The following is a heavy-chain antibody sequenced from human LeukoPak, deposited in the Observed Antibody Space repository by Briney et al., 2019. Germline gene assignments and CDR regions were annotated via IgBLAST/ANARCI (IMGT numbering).Heavy chain of an antibody. CDR2: IKEDGTQT. D-gene: IGHD1-20*01. CDR1: GFPFTGYW. CDR3: ASHGNWRFDH. Sequence: PGGSLRLSCAASGFPFTGYWMTWVRQAPGKGLEWVANIKEDGTQTHYVDSVKGRFTISRDNAQNSLYLQMNSLRAEDTAVYHCASHGNWRFDHWGQGTLVTVSS. V-gene: IGHV3-7*01. J-gene: IGHJ4*02.